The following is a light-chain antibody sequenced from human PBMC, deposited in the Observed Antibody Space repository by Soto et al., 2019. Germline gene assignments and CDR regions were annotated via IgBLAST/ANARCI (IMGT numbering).Light chain of an antibody. CDR2: EVS. V-gene: IGLV2-14*01. Sequence: QSARTQPASVSGSPGQSITISCTGTSSDVGGYNYVSWYQQHPGKAPKLMIYEVSNRPSGVSNRFSGSKSGNTASLTISGLQAEDEADYYCSSYTSSSKGVFGTGTKVTVL. CDR3: SSYTSSSKGV. J-gene: IGLJ1*01. CDR1: SSDVGGYNY.